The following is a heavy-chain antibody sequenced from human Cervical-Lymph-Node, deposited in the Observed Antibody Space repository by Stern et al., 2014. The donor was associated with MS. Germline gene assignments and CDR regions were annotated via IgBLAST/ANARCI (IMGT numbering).Heavy chain of an antibody. Sequence: VQLVQSGPEMKKPGASVKVSCKALGYTFTSYGISWVRQAPGQGLEWMGWISGYNGDTKYAQKFQGRVTMTTDTSTSTAYMELRSLRSDDTAVYYCARHSVKSTSNFDYWGQGTQVTASS. J-gene: IGHJ4*02. V-gene: IGHV1-18*01. CDR1: GYTFTSYG. D-gene: IGHD2-21*01. CDR3: ARHSVKSTSNFDY. CDR2: ISGYNGDT.